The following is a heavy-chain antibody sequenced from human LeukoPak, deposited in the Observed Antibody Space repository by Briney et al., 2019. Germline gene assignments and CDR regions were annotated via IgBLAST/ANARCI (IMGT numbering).Heavy chain of an antibody. CDR3: AKGATVTWFFDY. CDR2: ISGSGGST. V-gene: IGHV3-23*01. Sequence: GGSLRLSCAASGFTFSNAWMSWVRQAPGKGLEWVSAISGSGGSTYYADSVKGRFTISRDNSKNTLYLQMNSLRAEDTAVYYCAKGATVTWFFDYWGQGTLVTVSS. J-gene: IGHJ4*02. CDR1: GFTFSNAW. D-gene: IGHD4-17*01.